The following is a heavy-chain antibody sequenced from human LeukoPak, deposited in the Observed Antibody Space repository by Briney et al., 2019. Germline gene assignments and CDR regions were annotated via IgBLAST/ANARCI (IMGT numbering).Heavy chain of an antibody. CDR1: GSMYNYY. CDR3: ARHISSGGTYAHFDY. D-gene: IGHD1-26*01. J-gene: IGHJ4*02. Sequence: PSETPSLTCTVSGSMYNYYWSWIRQPPGKGLEWIGYIYYSGSTNYNPSLKSRVTMSLDTSKNQFSLKLNSVTAADTAVYYCARHISSGGTYAHFDYWGQGTLVTVSS. CDR2: IYYSGST. V-gene: IGHV4-59*08.